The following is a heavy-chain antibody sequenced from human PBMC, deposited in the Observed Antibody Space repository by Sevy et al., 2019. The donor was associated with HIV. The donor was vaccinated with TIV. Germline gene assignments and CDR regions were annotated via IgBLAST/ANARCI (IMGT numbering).Heavy chain of an antibody. CDR2: MNPNSGNT. V-gene: IGHV1-8*01. CDR1: GYTFTCYD. CDR3: ARFSREYYYYGMDV. J-gene: IGHJ6*02. Sequence: ASVKVSCKDSGYTFTCYDINWVRQATGQGLEWMGWMNPNSGNTGYAQRFQGRVTMTRNTSISTAYMELSSLRSEDTAVYYCARFSREYYYYGMDVWGQGTTVTVSS. D-gene: IGHD1-26*01.